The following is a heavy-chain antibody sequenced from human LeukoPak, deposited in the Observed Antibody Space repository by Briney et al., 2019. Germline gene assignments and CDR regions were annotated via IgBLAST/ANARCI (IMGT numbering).Heavy chain of an antibody. CDR3: ARPSVGATHAFDI. Sequence: GGSLRLSCAASGFTVSSNYMSWVRQAPGKGLEWVSVIYSGGSTYYADSVKGRFTISRDNSKNTLYLQMNSLRAEDTAVYYCARPSVGATHAFDIWGQGTMVTVSS. CDR1: GFTVSSNY. CDR2: IYSGGST. D-gene: IGHD1-26*01. J-gene: IGHJ3*02. V-gene: IGHV3-53*01.